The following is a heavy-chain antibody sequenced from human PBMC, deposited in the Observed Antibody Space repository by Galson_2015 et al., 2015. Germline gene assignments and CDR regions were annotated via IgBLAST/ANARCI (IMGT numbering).Heavy chain of an antibody. CDR3: ARDGSRWVFHS. CDR1: GFTFSNYE. Sequence: SLRLSCAASGFTFSNYEMNWVRQAPGKGLEWVSYIGKSGGTMYYADSVKVRFTISRDNAKNSVFLQMNSLRVEDTAVYYCARDGSRWVFHSWGQETLVTASS. D-gene: IGHD1-26*01. J-gene: IGHJ4*02. CDR2: IGKSGGTM. V-gene: IGHV3-48*03.